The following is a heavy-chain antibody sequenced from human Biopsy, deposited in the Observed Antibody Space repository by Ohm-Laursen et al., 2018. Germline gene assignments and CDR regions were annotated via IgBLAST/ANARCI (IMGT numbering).Heavy chain of an antibody. D-gene: IGHD2-2*03. CDR3: ARGGYCGSTSCYHYGLEV. CDR2: IFYDGSNT. J-gene: IGHJ6*02. V-gene: IGHV3-33*08. CDR1: GFTFNNYG. Sequence: SLRLSCAASGFTFNNYGMQWVRQAPGKGLEWVAFIFYDGSNTYYADSVKGRFTISRDNSKNTLYLQMSSLRVEDTAVYHCARGGYCGSTSCYHYGLEVWGQGTTVTVSS.